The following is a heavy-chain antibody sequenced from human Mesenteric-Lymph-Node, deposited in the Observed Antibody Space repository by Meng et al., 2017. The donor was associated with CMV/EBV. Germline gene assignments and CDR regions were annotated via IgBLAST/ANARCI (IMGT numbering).Heavy chain of an antibody. CDR2: IIPILGIA. CDR1: GGTFSSYT. Sequence: SVKVSCKASGGTFSSYTISWVRQAPGQGLEWMGRIIPILGIANYAQKFQGRVTITADKSTSTAYMELSSLRSEDTAVYYCARVVGGNQIYYYYGMDVWGQGTTVTVSS. D-gene: IGHD4-23*01. V-gene: IGHV1-69*02. CDR3: ARVVGGNQIYYYYGMDV. J-gene: IGHJ6*02.